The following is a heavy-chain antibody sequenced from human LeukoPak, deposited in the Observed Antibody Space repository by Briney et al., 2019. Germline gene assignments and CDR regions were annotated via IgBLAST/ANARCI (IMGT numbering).Heavy chain of an antibody. Sequence: GGSLRLSCAASGFTFSNAWMSWVRQAPGKGLEWVGRIKNKTDGGTTDYAAPVKGRFTISRDDSKNTLYLQMNSLKTEDTAVYYCATDRQIPSPYFDYWGQGTLVTVSS. V-gene: IGHV3-15*01. J-gene: IGHJ4*02. CDR1: GFTFSNAW. CDR3: ATDRQIPSPYFDY. CDR2: IKNKTDGGTT.